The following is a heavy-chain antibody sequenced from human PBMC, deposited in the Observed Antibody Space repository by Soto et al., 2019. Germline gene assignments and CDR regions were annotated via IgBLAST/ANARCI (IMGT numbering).Heavy chain of an antibody. CDR1: GGTFTNYA. J-gene: IGHJ6*02. Sequence: QVQLVQSGAEVKKPGSSVKVSCKASGGTFTNYAISWVRQAPGQGLEWMGGIIPMFGTANYAQKFQGRVTITADESTSTAYMELNSLRSEDTAVFYCARSVYGSGSYYYYGLDVWGQGTTVTVSS. V-gene: IGHV1-69*01. CDR3: ARSVYGSGSYYYYGLDV. D-gene: IGHD3-10*01. CDR2: IIPMFGTA.